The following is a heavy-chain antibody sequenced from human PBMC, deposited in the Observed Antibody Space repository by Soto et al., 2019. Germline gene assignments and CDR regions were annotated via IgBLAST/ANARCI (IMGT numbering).Heavy chain of an antibody. CDR1: VGTIRRCGYY. V-gene: IGHV4-31*03. CDR3: ARIRTYYYDSSGYYGY. CDR2: IYYSGST. Sequence: LSLTCTISVGTIRRCGYYWSWIHQHPGKGLEWIGYIYYSGSTYYNPSLKSRVTISVDTSKNQFSLKLSSVTAADTAVYYCARIRTYYYDSSGYYGYWGQGTLVTVSS. D-gene: IGHD3-22*01. J-gene: IGHJ4*02.